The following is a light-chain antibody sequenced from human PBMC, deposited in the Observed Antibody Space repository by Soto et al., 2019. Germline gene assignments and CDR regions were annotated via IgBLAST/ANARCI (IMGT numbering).Light chain of an antibody. Sequence: EIVLTQSPATLSLPPGERATLSCRASQSVSSYLAWYQQKPGQAPRLLIYDASNRATGIPARFSGSGSGTDFTLTISSLEPEDFAVYYCQQREAFGQGTRLEIK. V-gene: IGKV3-11*01. CDR3: QQREA. CDR2: DAS. J-gene: IGKJ5*01. CDR1: QSVSSY.